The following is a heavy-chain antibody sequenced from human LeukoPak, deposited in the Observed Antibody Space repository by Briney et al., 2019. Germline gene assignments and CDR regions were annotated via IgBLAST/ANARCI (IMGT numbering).Heavy chain of an antibody. J-gene: IGHJ5*02. V-gene: IGHV4-34*01. CDR2: INHSGST. CDR3: ARVGSGGWYLNWFDP. CDR1: GGSFSGHY. Sequence: SETLSLTCAVSGGSFSGHYYWSWIRQPPGKGLEWIGEINHSGSTNYNPSLKNRVTISRDTSQNQFSLKLTSVTAADTSVYYCARVGSGGWYLNWFDPWGQGTLVTVSS. D-gene: IGHD6-19*01.